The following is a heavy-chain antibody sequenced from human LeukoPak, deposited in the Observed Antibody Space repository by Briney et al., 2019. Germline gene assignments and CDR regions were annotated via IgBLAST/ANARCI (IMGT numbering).Heavy chain of an antibody. CDR3: ARGGRPYYYYGMDV. CDR1: GGSISSYY. D-gene: IGHD6-25*01. V-gene: IGHV4-4*09. Sequence: PSETLSLTCTVSGGSISSYYWSWIRQPPGKGLEWIGYIYTSGSTNYNPSLKSRVTISVDTSKNQFSLKLSSVTAADTAVYYCARGGRPYYYYGMDVWGQGTTVTVSS. CDR2: IYTSGST. J-gene: IGHJ6*02.